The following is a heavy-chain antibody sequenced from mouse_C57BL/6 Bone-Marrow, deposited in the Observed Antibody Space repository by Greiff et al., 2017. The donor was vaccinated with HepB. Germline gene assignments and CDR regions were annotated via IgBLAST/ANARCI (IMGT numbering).Heavy chain of an antibody. J-gene: IGHJ1*03. Sequence: DVHLVESGGDLVKPGGSLKLSCAASGFTFSSYGMSWVRQTPDKRLEWVATISSGGSYTYYPDSVKGRFTISRDNAKNTLYLQMSSLKSEDTAMYYGARPRDGYDPYFDVWGTGTTVTVSA. D-gene: IGHD2-2*01. V-gene: IGHV5-6*01. CDR1: GFTFSSYG. CDR2: ISSGGSYT. CDR3: ARPRDGYDPYFDV.